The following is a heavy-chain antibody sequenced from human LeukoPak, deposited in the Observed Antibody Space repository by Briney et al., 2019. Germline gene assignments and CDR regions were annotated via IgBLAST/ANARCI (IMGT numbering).Heavy chain of an antibody. D-gene: IGHD3-3*01. V-gene: IGHV4-38-2*01. Sequence: SETLSLTCAVSGYSISSGYYWGWIRQPPGKELEWIGSIYHSGSTYYNPSLKSRVTISVDTSKNQFSLKLSSVTAADTAVYYCARSNYDFWSGYCDYWGQGTLVTVSS. CDR1: GYSISSGYY. J-gene: IGHJ4*02. CDR2: IYHSGST. CDR3: ARSNYDFWSGYCDY.